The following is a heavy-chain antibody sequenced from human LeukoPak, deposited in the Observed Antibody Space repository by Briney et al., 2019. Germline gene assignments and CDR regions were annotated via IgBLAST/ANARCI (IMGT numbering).Heavy chain of an antibody. Sequence: GGSLRLSCTASGFTFSSYAMSWVRQAPGKGLEWVSFIRSDGGSTLYADSVKGRFTISRDNSKNTLYAEMTSLRAEDTAVYYCATLASGYSSPFDYWGQGTLVTVSS. J-gene: IGHJ4*02. D-gene: IGHD6-13*01. CDR1: GFTFSSYA. CDR3: ATLASGYSSPFDY. CDR2: IRSDGGST. V-gene: IGHV3-23*01.